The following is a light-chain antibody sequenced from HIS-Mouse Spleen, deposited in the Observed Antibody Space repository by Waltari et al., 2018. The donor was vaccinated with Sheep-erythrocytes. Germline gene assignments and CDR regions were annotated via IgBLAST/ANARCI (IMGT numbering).Light chain of an antibody. Sequence: QSALTQPASVSGSPGQSITLSCTGTSSDVGRYNLVSWYQHHPGKAPKLMIYEGSKRPSGVSNRFSGSKSGNTASLTISGLQAEDEADYYCCSYAGSSTPWVFGGGTKLTVL. CDR3: CSYAGSSTPWV. V-gene: IGLV2-23*01. J-gene: IGLJ3*02. CDR2: EGS. CDR1: SSDVGRYNL.